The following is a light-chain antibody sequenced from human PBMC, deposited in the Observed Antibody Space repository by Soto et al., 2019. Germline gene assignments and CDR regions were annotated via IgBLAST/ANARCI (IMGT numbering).Light chain of an antibody. J-gene: IGKJ2*01. CDR3: RQYGSSPYT. CDR2: GAS. CDR1: QSVSSSY. V-gene: IGKV3-20*01. Sequence: EIVLTQSPGTLSLSPGERATLSCRASQSVSSSYLAWYQQKPGQAPRLLIYGASSRATGIPDRFSGSGSGTDFTLTISRLEPEDFAVYYCRQYGSSPYTFGQRTKLELK.